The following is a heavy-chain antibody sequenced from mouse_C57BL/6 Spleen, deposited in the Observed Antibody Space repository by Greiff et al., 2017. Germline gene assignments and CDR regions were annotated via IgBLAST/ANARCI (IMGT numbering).Heavy chain of an antibody. CDR3: ARWDYGSSPYFDY. Sequence: VQLQQSGAELARPGASVKLSCKASGYTFTSYGISWVKQRTGQGLEWIGEIYPRSGNTYYNEKFKGKATLTADKSSSTAYMEIRSLTSEDSAVYFCARWDYGSSPYFDYGGQGTTLTVSS. D-gene: IGHD1-1*01. CDR1: GYTFTSYG. CDR2: IYPRSGNT. J-gene: IGHJ2*01. V-gene: IGHV1-81*01.